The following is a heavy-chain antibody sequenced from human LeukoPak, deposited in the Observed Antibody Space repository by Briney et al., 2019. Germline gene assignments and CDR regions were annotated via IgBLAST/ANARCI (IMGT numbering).Heavy chain of an antibody. Sequence: PGGSLRLSCAASGFTSSSYWMHWVRQAPGKGLVWVSRINSDGSSTSYADSVKGRFTISRDNAKNTLYLQMNSLRAEDKAVYYCVGSSSWYFDYWGQGTLVTVSS. D-gene: IGHD6-13*01. CDR3: VGSSSWYFDY. V-gene: IGHV3-74*01. J-gene: IGHJ4*02. CDR2: INSDGSST. CDR1: GFTSSSYW.